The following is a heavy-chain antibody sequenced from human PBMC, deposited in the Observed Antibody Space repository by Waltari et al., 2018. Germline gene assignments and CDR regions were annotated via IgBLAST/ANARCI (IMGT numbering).Heavy chain of an antibody. J-gene: IGHJ4*02. V-gene: IGHV1-69*13. CDR1: GGNFNCYK. CDR3: VVTDALVAYDF. CDR2: VVPIFSKT. D-gene: IGHD2-21*02. Sequence: QVQLVPSGAEVKKPGSSVKVSCTPSGGNFNCYKLNWVRQAPGQGLEWMGGVVPIFSKTHYAQRFQGRVTITADESASTVLMELTGLRSDDTALYFCVVTDALVAYDFWGQGTLVTVSS.